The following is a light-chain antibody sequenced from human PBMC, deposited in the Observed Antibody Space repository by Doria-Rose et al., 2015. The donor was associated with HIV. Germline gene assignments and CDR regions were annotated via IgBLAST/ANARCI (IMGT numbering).Light chain of an antibody. V-gene: IGKV3-15*01. J-gene: IGKJ2*01. CDR1: QGIGSD. CDR2: RAS. CDR3: RQYSQWPPYT. Sequence: TQSPATLSVSPGERATLSCRASQGIGSDLAWYQQKPGQAHRLLIYRASIRATGIPPRFTGGGSGTEFTLTISSLQSEDFAVYFCRQYSQWPPYTFGQGTKLEVK.